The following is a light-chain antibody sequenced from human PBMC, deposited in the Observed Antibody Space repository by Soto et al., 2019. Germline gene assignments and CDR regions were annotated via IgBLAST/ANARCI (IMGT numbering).Light chain of an antibody. J-gene: IGKJ1*01. CDR2: GTS. CDR3: QHYGSSSWT. CDR1: QSVXXND. Sequence: EIVLTQSPGXLXLSPGXRATLSXRASQSVXXNDLVWYXQKPGQAPRLLIYGTSSRATGIPDRFSGSGSGTDFTLSISRLEPEDFAVYFCQHYGSSSWTFGRGTKVEIK. V-gene: IGKV3-20*01.